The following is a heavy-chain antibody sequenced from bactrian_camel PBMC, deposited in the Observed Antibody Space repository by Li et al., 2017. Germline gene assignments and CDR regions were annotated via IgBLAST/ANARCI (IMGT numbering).Heavy chain of an antibody. CDR1: RDSWSKNC. V-gene: IGHV3S60*01. Sequence: HVQLVESGGDPVQSGASLTLSCVASRDSWSKNCMAWFRQPPGKEREFVSSIGIGGSETHADSVKGRFAISEDNTQNILYLELSNLKIEDTAVYYCATDQCMRRVAFVGGQGTQVTVS. J-gene: IGHJ4*01. D-gene: IGHD1*01. CDR3: ATDQCMRRVAFV. CDR2: IGIGGSE.